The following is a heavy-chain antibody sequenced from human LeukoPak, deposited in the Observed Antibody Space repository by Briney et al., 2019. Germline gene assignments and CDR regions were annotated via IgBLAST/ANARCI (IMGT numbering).Heavy chain of an antibody. J-gene: IGHJ6*03. CDR3: ARAPYYYDSSGYSQGGYYYYYMDV. CDR2: IIPIFGTA. D-gene: IGHD3-22*01. V-gene: IGHV1-69*05. Sequence: SVKVSCKASGGTFSSYAISWVRQAPGQGLEWMGGIIPIFGTADYAQKFQGRVTITTDESTSTAYMELSSLRSEDTAVYYCARAPYYYDSSGYSQGGYYYYYMDVWGKGTTVTVSS. CDR1: GGTFSSYA.